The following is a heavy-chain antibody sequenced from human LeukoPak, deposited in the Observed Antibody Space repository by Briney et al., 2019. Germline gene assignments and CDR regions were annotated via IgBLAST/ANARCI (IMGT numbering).Heavy chain of an antibody. CDR3: TRGGHDYGGSFDT. CDR2: ISAGGRT. D-gene: IGHD4-23*01. Sequence: PSETLSLTCTVSGGSISSGSYYWSWIRQPAGSRPEYIGRISAGGRTNYNPSLKSRLTISMDTSKNHVSLRLSSVTAADTALYYCTRGGHDYGGSFDTWGQGILVTVSS. CDR1: GGSISSGSYY. V-gene: IGHV4-61*02. J-gene: IGHJ5*02.